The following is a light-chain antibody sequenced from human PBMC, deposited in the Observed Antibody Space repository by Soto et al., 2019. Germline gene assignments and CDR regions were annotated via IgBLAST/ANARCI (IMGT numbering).Light chain of an antibody. J-gene: IGLJ2*01. CDR3: AVWDDSQSCVV. V-gene: IGLV1-47*01. CDR2: RNN. Sequence: QSVLTQPPSASATPGQRVTISCSGSSSNIGNNYVCWYQQFPGTAPKLLIQRNNQRPSGVPDRFSGSKSGTSASLAISGLRSEDEADYYCAVWDDSQSCVVFGGGTKLTVL. CDR1: SSNIGNNY.